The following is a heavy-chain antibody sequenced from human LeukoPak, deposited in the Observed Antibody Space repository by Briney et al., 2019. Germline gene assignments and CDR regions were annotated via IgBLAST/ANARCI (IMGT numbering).Heavy chain of an antibody. CDR1: GFTFSSYA. V-gene: IGHV3-23*01. CDR2: ISGSGGST. Sequence: GGSLRLSCAASGFTFSSYAMSWVRQAPGKGLEWVSAISGSGGSTYYADSVKGQFTISRDNSKNTLYLQMNSLRAEDTVVYYCAKDYYGSGSYYPSDAFDIWGQGTTVTVSS. D-gene: IGHD3-10*01. CDR3: AKDYYGSGSYYPSDAFDI. J-gene: IGHJ3*02.